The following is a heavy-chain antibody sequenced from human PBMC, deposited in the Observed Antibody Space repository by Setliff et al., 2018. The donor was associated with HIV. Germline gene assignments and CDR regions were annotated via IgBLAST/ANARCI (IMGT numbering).Heavy chain of an antibody. Sequence: PSETLSLTCAVSGYSINSGYYWGWIRQPPGKGLEWIGNIYHSEYTNYNASLKSRVSMSVDTSKNQFSLRLSSVTAADTAVYYCARDGSRTTGATGYYYGLDVWGQGTTVTVSS. CDR3: ARDGSRTTGATGYYYGLDV. CDR1: GYSINSGYY. D-gene: IGHD1-1*01. CDR2: IYHSEYT. J-gene: IGHJ6*02. V-gene: IGHV4-38-2*02.